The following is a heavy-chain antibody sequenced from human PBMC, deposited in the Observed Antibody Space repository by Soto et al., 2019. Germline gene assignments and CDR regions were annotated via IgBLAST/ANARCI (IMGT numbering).Heavy chain of an antibody. V-gene: IGHV4-34*01. CDR3: AREKTVTTGIDY. D-gene: IGHD4-4*01. CDR2: INHSGST. Sequence: SETLSLTCAVYGGSFSDYYWSWIRQPPGKGLEWIGEINHSGSTNYNLSLKSRVTISLDTSKNQFSLKLSSVTAADTAVYYCAREKTVTTGIDYWGQGTLVTVSS. J-gene: IGHJ4*02. CDR1: GGSFSDYY.